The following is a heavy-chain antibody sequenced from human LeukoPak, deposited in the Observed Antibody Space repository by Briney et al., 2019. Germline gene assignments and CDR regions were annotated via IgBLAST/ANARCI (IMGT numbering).Heavy chain of an antibody. CDR2: IYHSGST. Sequence: PSETLSLTCAVYGGSFSGYYWGWIRQPPGKGLEWIGSIYHSGSTYYNPSLKGRVTISVDTSKNQFSLKLSSVTAADTAVYYCASFRIVGASGRVDYWGQGTLVTVSS. CDR1: GGSFSGYY. J-gene: IGHJ4*02. V-gene: IGHV4-38-2*01. D-gene: IGHD1-26*01. CDR3: ASFRIVGASGRVDY.